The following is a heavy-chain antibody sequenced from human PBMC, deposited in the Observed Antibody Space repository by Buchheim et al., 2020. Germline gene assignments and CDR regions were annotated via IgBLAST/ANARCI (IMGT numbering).Heavy chain of an antibody. V-gene: IGHV3-30*04. CDR2: ISYDGSNK. J-gene: IGHJ4*02. Sequence: QVQLVESGGGVVQPGRSLRLSCAASGFTFSSYAMHWVRQAPGKGLEWVAVISYDGSNKYYADSVKGRFTIPRDNSKNTLYLQMNSLRAEDTAVYYCASGSGYSYGYGGYWGQGTL. CDR3: ASGSGYSYGYGGY. D-gene: IGHD5-18*01. CDR1: GFTFSSYA.